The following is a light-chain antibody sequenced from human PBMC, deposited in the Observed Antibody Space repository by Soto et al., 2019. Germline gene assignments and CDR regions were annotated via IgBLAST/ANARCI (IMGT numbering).Light chain of an antibody. J-gene: IGKJ1*01. V-gene: IGKV3-15*01. CDR1: QSVSSN. CDR3: QQYDTWPPGT. Sequence: EIVMTQSPATLSVSPGERASLSCRASQSVSSNLAWYQQKPGQAPRLLIYGASTRATGIPARFSGSGSGTEFTLTISSLQYGDVAVYYCQQYDTWPPGTFGQGTKVEIK. CDR2: GAS.